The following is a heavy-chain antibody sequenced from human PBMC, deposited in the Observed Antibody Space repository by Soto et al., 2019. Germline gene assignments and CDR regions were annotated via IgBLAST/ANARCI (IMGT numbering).Heavy chain of an antibody. CDR1: GYTFTSYG. D-gene: IGHD3-3*01. Sequence: GASVKVSCKASGYTFTSYGISWVRQAPGQGLEWMGWISAYNGNTNYAQKLQGRVTMTTDTSTSTAYMELRSLRSDDTAVYYCARGRIFGVVINLNWFDPWGQGTLVTVPQ. V-gene: IGHV1-18*01. CDR2: ISAYNGNT. CDR3: ARGRIFGVVINLNWFDP. J-gene: IGHJ5*02.